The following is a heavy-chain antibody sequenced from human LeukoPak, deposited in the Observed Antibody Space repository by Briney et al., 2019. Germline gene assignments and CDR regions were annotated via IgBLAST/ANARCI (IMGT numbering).Heavy chain of an antibody. CDR2: MNPNSGNT. CDR1: GYTFTSYD. V-gene: IGHV1-8*01. J-gene: IGHJ5*02. D-gene: IGHD3-10*01. Sequence: ASVKVSCKASGYTFTSYDINWVRQATGQGLEWMGWMNPNSGNTGYAQKFQGRVTMTRNTSISTAYMELSSLRSGDTAVYYCAGAPMITMVRGARRGWFDPWGQGTLVTVSP. CDR3: AGAPMITMVRGARRGWFDP.